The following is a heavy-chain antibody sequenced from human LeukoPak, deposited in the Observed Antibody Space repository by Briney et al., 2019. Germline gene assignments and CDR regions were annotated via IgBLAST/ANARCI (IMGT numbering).Heavy chain of an antibody. CDR2: ISYDGSNK. Sequence: GGSLRLSCAASGFTFSSYAMHWVRQAPGKGLEWVAVISYDGSNKYYADSVKGRFTISRDNFKNTLYLQMNSLRAEDTAVYYCARGPYSSGWYGFDYWGQGTLVTVSS. J-gene: IGHJ4*02. CDR1: GFTFSSYA. D-gene: IGHD6-19*01. CDR3: ARGPYSSGWYGFDY. V-gene: IGHV3-30-3*01.